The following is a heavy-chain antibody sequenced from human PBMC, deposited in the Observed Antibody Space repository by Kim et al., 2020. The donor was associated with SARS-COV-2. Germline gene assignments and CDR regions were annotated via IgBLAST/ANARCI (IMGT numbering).Heavy chain of an antibody. V-gene: IGHV3-30*18. CDR2: ISYDGNEK. D-gene: IGHD2-8*02. CDR1: GFAIRTYG. J-gene: IGHJ4*02. CDR3: AKDPGGYWPEDY. Sequence: GGSLRLSCAATGFAIRTYGMHWVRQAPGKGLEWVAMISYDGNEKNFADSVKGRFTISRDNSKNTLSLQMNSLRTDDTALYYCAKDPGGYWPEDYWGRGTL.